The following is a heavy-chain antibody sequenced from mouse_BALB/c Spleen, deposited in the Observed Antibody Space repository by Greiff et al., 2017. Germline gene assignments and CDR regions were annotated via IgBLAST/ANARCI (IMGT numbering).Heavy chain of an antibody. V-gene: IGHV1-54*03. CDR2: INPGSGGT. Sequence: VQLQQSGAELVRPGTSVKVSCKASGYAFTNYLIEWVKQRPGQGLEWIGVINPGSGGTNYNEKFKGKATLTADKSSSTAYMQLSSLTSDDSAVYFCARSLYDGPFAYWGQGTLVTVSA. CDR1: GYAFTNYL. D-gene: IGHD2-3*01. CDR3: ARSLYDGPFAY. J-gene: IGHJ3*01.